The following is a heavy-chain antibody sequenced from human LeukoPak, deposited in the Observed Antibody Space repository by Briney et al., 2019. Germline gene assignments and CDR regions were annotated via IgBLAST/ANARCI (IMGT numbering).Heavy chain of an antibody. CDR2: ITRSSSTI. V-gene: IGHV3-48*01. J-gene: IGHJ4*02. CDR1: GFTFSTYW. Sequence: GGSLRLSCAASGFTFSTYWMTWVRQAPGKGLEWVSYITRSSSTIYYADSVKGRFTISRDNAKNSLYLQMISLRAEDTAVYYCARDPNALDFWGQGTLVTVSS. CDR3: ARDPNALDF.